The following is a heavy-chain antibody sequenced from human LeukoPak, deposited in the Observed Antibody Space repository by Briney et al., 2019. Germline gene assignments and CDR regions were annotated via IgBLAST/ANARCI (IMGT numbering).Heavy chain of an antibody. CDR1: GFTFSSYA. D-gene: IGHD6-19*01. Sequence: PGWSLRLSCTASGFTFSSYAMSWVRQAPGKGLEWVSAISGSGGSTYYADSVKGRFTISRDNSKNTLYLQMNSLRAEDTAVYYCAKDPVAGTPVGPYYFDYWGQGTLVTVSS. CDR2: ISGSGGST. J-gene: IGHJ4*02. V-gene: IGHV3-23*01. CDR3: AKDPVAGTPVGPYYFDY.